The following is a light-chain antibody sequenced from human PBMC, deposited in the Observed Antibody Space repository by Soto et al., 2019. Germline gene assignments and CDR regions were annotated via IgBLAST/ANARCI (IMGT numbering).Light chain of an antibody. CDR1: NSRIGAGSD. Sequence: QSVLTQPPSVSGAPGQTVTISCTGDNSRIGAGSDVHWYQHRPGKAPTLLIYRNNNRPSGVPARFSASKSGSSASLAITGLQAEDEADYYCQSSDSDSYVFGSGTKVTVL. CDR3: QSSDSDSYV. J-gene: IGLJ1*01. V-gene: IGLV1-40*01. CDR2: RNN.